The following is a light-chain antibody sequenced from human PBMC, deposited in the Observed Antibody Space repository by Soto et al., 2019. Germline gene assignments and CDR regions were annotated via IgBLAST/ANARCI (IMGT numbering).Light chain of an antibody. Sequence: DIQMTKSPSSLSASVGDRVTITCRASQSITTYLKWYQQKPGRAPKLLIYDASTLQSGGPSTFSGSGSGTDFTLTVSSLQPEASATYYCQKYIDAAFTFGPGTKVDIK. CDR3: QKYIDAAFT. CDR2: DAS. V-gene: IGKV1-39*01. J-gene: IGKJ3*01. CDR1: QSITTY.